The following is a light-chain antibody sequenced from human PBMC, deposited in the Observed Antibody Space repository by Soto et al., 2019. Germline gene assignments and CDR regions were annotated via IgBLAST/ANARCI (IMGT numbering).Light chain of an antibody. CDR3: QSFDSSLSGSV. J-gene: IGLJ2*01. Sequence: QSVLTQPPSVSGAPGRRVTISCTGSSSNIGAGYDVHWYQQLPGTAPKLLIYGNSNRPSGVPDRFSGSKSGTSATLAITGLQVEDEADYYCQSFDSSLSGSVFGGGTKLTVL. CDR2: GNS. CDR1: SSNIGAGYD. V-gene: IGLV1-40*01.